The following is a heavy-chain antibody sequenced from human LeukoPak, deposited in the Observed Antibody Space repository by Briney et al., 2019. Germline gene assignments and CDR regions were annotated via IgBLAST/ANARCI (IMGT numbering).Heavy chain of an antibody. D-gene: IGHD6-25*01. CDR1: GYTFASYE. V-gene: IGHV1-8*01. J-gene: IGHJ4*02. Sequence: GASVKVSCMTAGYTFASYEISWVRQATGQGLEWMGWMNPNSGDTGYAQKFQGRVTMNRDTAISTAYMELSSLTFDDTAVYYCARGLAAAGTGFWGQGTLVTVSS. CDR3: ARGLAAAGTGF. CDR2: MNPNSGDT.